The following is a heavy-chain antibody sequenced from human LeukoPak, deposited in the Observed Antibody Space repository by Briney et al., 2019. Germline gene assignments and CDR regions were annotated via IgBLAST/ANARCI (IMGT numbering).Heavy chain of an antibody. V-gene: IGHV3-21*01. J-gene: IGHJ4*02. CDR3: ALTAVVGTHTLDY. D-gene: IGHD2-15*01. CDR2: ISSSSSYI. CDR1: GFTFSSYG. Sequence: GGSLRLSCAASGFTFSSYGMHWVRQAPGKGLEWVSSISSSSSYIYYADSVKGRFTISRDNAKNSLYLQMNSLRAEDTAVYYCALTAVVGTHTLDYWGQGTLVTVSS.